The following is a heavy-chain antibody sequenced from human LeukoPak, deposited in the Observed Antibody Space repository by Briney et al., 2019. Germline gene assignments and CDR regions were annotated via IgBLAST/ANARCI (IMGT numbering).Heavy chain of an antibody. CDR1: GFKFDTYA. CDR2: ISYDGGNI. J-gene: IGHJ4*02. D-gene: IGHD6-19*01. Sequence: GGSLRLSCAPSGFKFDTYAMHWVRQAPGKGPEWVALISYDGGNIYYGDSVRGRFTISRDNDNNMLYLQMNSLRPEDTAVYYCARDPPFGNGWSQNFFDYWGQGTLVIVSS. V-gene: IGHV3-30*04. CDR3: ARDPPFGNGWSQNFFDY.